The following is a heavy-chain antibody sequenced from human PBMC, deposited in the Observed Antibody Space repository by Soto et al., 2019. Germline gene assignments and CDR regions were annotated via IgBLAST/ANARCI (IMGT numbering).Heavy chain of an antibody. CDR1: GFTVSSNY. D-gene: IGHD3-22*01. J-gene: IGHJ4*02. CDR2: IYSGGST. V-gene: IGHV3-53*01. CDR3: ARATQSYYDTSGYYSYVH. Sequence: GGSLRLSCAASGFTVSSNYMNWVRQAPGKGLEWVSVIYSGGSTNYADSVKGRFTISRDNAKSSLYLQMNNLRAEDTAFYFCARATQSYYDTSGYYSYVHWGQGA.